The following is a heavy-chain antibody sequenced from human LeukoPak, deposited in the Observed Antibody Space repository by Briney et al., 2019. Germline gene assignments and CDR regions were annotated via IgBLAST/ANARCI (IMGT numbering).Heavy chain of an antibody. CDR1: GYTFTGYY. V-gene: IGHV1-2*02. CDR2: INPNSGAT. Sequence: GASVKVSCKASGYTFTGYYLFWVRQAPGQGLEWMGWINPNSGATKYAQNFQGRVTLTSDTSIRTTYMELSSLRSDDTAVYYCARDERYSYGDNHHPDLGFWGQGTPVTVSS. CDR3: ARDERYSYGDNHHPDLGF. D-gene: IGHD4/OR15-4a*01. J-gene: IGHJ4*02.